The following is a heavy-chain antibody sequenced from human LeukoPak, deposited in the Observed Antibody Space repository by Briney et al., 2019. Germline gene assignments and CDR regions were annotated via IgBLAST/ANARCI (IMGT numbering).Heavy chain of an antibody. J-gene: IGHJ4*02. CDR2: ISYDGSNK. D-gene: IGHD6-6*01. CDR1: GFTFSSYG. V-gene: IGHV3-30*03. CDR3: ARDHSSSPFDY. Sequence: GRSLRLSCAASGFTFSSYGMHWVRQAPGKGLEWVAVISYDGSNKYYADSVKGRFTISRDNSKNTLYLQMNSLRAEDTAVYYCARDHSSSPFDYWGQGTLVTVSS.